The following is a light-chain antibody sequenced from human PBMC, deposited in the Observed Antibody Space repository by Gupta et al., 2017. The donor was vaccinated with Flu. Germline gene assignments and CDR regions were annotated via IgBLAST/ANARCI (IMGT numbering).Light chain of an antibody. CDR3: SSYAGSNNYV. Sequence: QSALTQPRSVSGSPGQSVTISCTGTSSDVGGYNYVSWYQQHPGKAPEIIIYEVSKRPSGVPDRFSGSKSGNTASLTVSGLQAEDEADYYCSSYAGSNNYVFGTGTKVTVL. V-gene: IGLV2-8*01. J-gene: IGLJ1*01. CDR2: EVS. CDR1: SSDVGGYNY.